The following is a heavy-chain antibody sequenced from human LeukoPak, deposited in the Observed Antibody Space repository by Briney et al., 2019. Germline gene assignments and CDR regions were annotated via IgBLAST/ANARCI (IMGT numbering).Heavy chain of an antibody. V-gene: IGHV4-59*01. CDR3: ARETYSSGWYPVGFDY. D-gene: IGHD6-19*01. CDR1: GGSISSYY. Sequence: SETLSLTCTVSGGSISSYYWSRIRQPPGKGLEWIGYIYYSGSTNYNPSLKSRVTISVDTSKNQFSLKLSSVTAADTAVYYCARETYSSGWYPVGFDYWGQGTLVTVSS. J-gene: IGHJ4*02. CDR2: IYYSGST.